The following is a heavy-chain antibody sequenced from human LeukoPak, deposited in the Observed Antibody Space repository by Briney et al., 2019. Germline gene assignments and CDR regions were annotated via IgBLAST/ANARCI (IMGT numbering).Heavy chain of an antibody. D-gene: IGHD2-21*01. J-gene: IGHJ6*02. V-gene: IGHV3-7*01. CDR1: GFTFSNYN. Sequence: GGSLRLSCAASGFTFSNYNMNWVRQAPGKGLEWVANIKQDGSEKDYVDSVKGRFTISRDNAKNSLYLQMNNLRAEDTAVYYCARYCGGDCYGMDVWGQGTTVTVSS. CDR2: IKQDGSEK. CDR3: ARYCGGDCYGMDV.